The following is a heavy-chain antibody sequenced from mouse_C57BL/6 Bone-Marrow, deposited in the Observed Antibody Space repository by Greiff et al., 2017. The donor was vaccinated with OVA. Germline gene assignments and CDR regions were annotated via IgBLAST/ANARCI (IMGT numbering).Heavy chain of an antibody. CDR1: GYTFTSYW. CDR2: IDPNSGGT. Sequence: QVQLQQPGAELVKPGASVKVSCKASGYTFTSYWMHWVKQRPGQGLEWIGRIDPNSGGTKYNEKFKSKATLTVDKPSRTAYMQLSSLTSEDSAVYYCARYHTLFDYGGQGTTLTVSS. D-gene: IGHD5-1-1*01. V-gene: IGHV1-72*01. CDR3: ARYHTLFDY. J-gene: IGHJ2*01.